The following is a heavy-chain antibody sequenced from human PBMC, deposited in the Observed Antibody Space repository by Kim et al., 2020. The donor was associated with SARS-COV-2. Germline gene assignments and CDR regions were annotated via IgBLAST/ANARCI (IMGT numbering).Heavy chain of an antibody. CDR2: IYYSGST. J-gene: IGHJ5*02. Sequence: SETLSLTCTVSGGSISSSSYYWGWIRQPPGKGLEWIGSIYYSGSTYYNPSLKSRVTISVDTSKNQFSLKLSSVTAADTAVYYCARNNDILTGYYPFNWFDPWGQGTLVTVSS. CDR3: ARNNDILTGYYPFNWFDP. D-gene: IGHD3-9*01. V-gene: IGHV4-39*01. CDR1: GGSISSSSYY.